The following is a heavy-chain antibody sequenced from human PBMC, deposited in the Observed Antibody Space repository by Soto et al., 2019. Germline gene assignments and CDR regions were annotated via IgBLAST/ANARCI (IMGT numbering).Heavy chain of an antibody. D-gene: IGHD1-26*01. J-gene: IGHJ4*02. CDR1: GDTFSNYP. CDR2: IIPIFQTA. CDR3: AREGFSGSYYAY. Sequence: EASVKVSCKASGDTFSNYPISWVRQAPGQGLEWMGGIIPIFQTASYAPKFHGRVTITADESTSTAYVELSSLRSDDTALYYCAREGFSGSYYAYWGQGTLVTVSS. V-gene: IGHV1-69*13.